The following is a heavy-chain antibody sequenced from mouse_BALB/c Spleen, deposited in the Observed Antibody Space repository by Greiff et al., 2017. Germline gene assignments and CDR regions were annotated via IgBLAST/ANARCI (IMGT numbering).Heavy chain of an antibody. J-gene: IGHJ4*01. CDR1: GYTFTSYW. V-gene: IGHV1S22*01. Sequence: LQQPGSELVRPGVSVKLSCKASGYTFTSYWMHWVKPRHGQGLEWIGIIYPGSGSTNYDEKFKGKDTLTVETSSTAAYMHLSSLTSEASAVYYYARGRSYAMDYWGQGTSVTVS. CDR2: IYPGSGST. CDR3: ARGRSYAMDY.